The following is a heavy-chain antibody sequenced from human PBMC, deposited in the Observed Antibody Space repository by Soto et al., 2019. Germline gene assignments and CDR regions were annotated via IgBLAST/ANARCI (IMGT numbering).Heavy chain of an antibody. V-gene: IGHV3-23*01. Sequence: EVQLLESGGGLVQPGGSLRISCAASGFSFDTYVMSWVRQAPGKGLEWVSRISGGADTIYYAESAKGRFTISRDNSKNTLYLQMNSLRAEDTGVYYCANTGGGLIDYWGQGSLVTVSS. CDR2: ISGGADTI. CDR1: GFSFDTYV. CDR3: ANTGGGLIDY. D-gene: IGHD1-1*01. J-gene: IGHJ4*02.